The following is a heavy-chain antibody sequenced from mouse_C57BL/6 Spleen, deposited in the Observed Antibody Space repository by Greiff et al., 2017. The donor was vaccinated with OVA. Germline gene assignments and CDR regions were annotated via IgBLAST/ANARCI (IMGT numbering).Heavy chain of an antibody. CDR3: ARAGITGTDYFDY. CDR1: GYTFTSYW. Sequence: QVHVKQPGAELVKPGASVKLSCKASGYTFTSYWMHWVKQRPGRGLEWIGRIDPNSGGTKYNEKFKSKATLTVDKPSSTAYMQLSSLTSEDSAVLDCARAGITGTDYFDYWGQGTTLTVSS. J-gene: IGHJ2*01. CDR2: IDPNSGGT. D-gene: IGHD4-1*01. V-gene: IGHV1-62-3*01.